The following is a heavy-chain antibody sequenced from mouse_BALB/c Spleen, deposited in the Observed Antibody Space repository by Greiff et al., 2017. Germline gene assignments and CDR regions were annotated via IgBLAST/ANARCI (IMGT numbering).Heavy chain of an antibody. J-gene: IGHJ1*01. CDR2: IDPANGNT. D-gene: IGHD1-1*01. CDR3: ARVYYYGSSPYFDV. Sequence: VQLQQSGAELVKPGASVKLSCTASGFNIKDTYMHWVKQRPEQGLEWIGRIDPANGNTKYDPKFQGKATITADTSSNTAYLQLSSLTSEDTAVYYCARVYYYGSSPYFDVWGEGTTVTVSS. V-gene: IGHV14-3*02. CDR1: GFNIKDTY.